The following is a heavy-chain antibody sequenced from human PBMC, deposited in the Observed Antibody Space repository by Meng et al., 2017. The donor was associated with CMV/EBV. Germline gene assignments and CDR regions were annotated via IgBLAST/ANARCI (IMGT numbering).Heavy chain of an antibody. V-gene: IGHV1-18*01. CDR3: ASLRIAAAGIYLDY. J-gene: IGHJ4*02. D-gene: IGHD6-13*01. CDR2: ISAYNGTT. Sequence: FGYPLTSYGFSWVRQAPGQGLEWMGWISAYNGTTNYAQKLQGRVTMTTDTSTSTAYMELRSLRSDDTAVYYCASLRIAAAGIYLDYWGQGTLVTVSS. CDR1: GYPLTSYG.